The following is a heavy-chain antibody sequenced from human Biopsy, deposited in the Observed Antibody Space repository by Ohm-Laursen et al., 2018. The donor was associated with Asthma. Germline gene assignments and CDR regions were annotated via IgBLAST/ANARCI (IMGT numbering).Heavy chain of an antibody. D-gene: IGHD6-19*01. CDR2: IYSGGTS. CDR3: ARCQVGYSSGWSLLLKKIYYSGMDV. CDR1: GFAVSRDH. V-gene: IGHV3-53*01. J-gene: IGHJ6*02. Sequence: GSLRLSCSASGFAVSRDHMFWVRQAPGKGLEWVSVIYSGGTSHTADSVRGRFTTSRDYSKNTLYLQMHSLRAEDTAIYYCARCQVGYSSGWSLLLKKIYYSGMDVWGQGTAVTVSS.